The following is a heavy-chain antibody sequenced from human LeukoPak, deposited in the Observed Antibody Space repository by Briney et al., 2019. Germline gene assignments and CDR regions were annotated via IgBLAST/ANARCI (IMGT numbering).Heavy chain of an antibody. Sequence: PGTSLRLSCEASGFTFSHFGMHWVRQAPGKGLEWVAVIWSDATNEYYADSVKGRFTISRDNAKNTVSLQMNSLRAEDTGVYYCARAPSEIGGYYPEYFRHWGQGTLVTVSS. CDR2: IWSDATNE. D-gene: IGHD3-22*01. J-gene: IGHJ1*01. CDR3: ARAPSEIGGYYPEYFRH. V-gene: IGHV3-33*01. CDR1: GFTFSHFG.